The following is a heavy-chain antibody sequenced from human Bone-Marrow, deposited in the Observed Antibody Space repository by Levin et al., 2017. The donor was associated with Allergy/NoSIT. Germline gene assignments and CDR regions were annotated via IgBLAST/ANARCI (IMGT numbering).Heavy chain of an antibody. D-gene: IGHD4-17*01. CDR2: VNAANGNT. Sequence: GASVKVSCKASGYTFTTYAIHWVRQAPGQRLEWMAWVNAANGNTKYSQKFQGRVTITRDTSASTAYMELSSLRSEDTAVYYCARGDSYGDYYFDYWGQGTLVTVSS. CDR1: GYTFTTYA. V-gene: IGHV1-3*01. J-gene: IGHJ4*02. CDR3: ARGDSYGDYYFDY.